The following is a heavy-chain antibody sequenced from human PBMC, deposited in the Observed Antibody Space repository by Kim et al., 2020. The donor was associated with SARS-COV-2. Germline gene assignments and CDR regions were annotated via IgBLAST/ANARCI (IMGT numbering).Heavy chain of an antibody. CDR3: ARDRSIGELLSSYYYYGMDV. J-gene: IGHJ6*02. D-gene: IGHD3-10*01. CDR1: GGSISSYY. V-gene: IGHV4-59*01. CDR2: IYYSGST. Sequence: SETLSLTCTVSGGSISSYYWSWIRQPPGKGLEWIGYIYYSGSTNYNPSLKSRVTISVDTSKNQFSLKLSSVTAADTAVYYCARDRSIGELLSSYYYYGMDVWGQGTTVTVSS.